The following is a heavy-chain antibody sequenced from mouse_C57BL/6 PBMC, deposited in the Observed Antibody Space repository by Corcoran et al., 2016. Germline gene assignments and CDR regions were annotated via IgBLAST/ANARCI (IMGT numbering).Heavy chain of an antibody. D-gene: IGHD2-5*01. V-gene: IGHV1-26*01. CDR3: ARSYYSNQYGYFDV. CDR1: GYTFTDYY. Sequence: EVQLQQSGPELVKPGASVKISCKASGYTFTDYYMNWVKQSHGKSLEWIGDINPNNGGTSYNQKFKGKATLTVDKSSSTAYMERRSLTSEDSAVYYCARSYYSNQYGYFDVWGTGTTVTVSS. J-gene: IGHJ1*03. CDR2: INPNNGGT.